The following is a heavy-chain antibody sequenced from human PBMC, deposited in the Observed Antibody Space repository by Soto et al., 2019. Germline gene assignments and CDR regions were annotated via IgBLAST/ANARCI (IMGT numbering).Heavy chain of an antibody. CDR2: IYPGDSDT. D-gene: IGHD4-17*01. CDR3: ARRLQRTAVTSNWFDT. J-gene: IGHJ5*02. CDR1: GYNFNTYW. Sequence: PXESLKISCKGSGYNFNTYWIDWVRQMPGKGLEWMGRIYPGDSDTRYSPSFQGQVIISVDKSNNTAYLQWSSLKAPDTAIYFCARRLQRTAVTSNWFDTWGQGTLVTVSS. V-gene: IGHV5-51*01.